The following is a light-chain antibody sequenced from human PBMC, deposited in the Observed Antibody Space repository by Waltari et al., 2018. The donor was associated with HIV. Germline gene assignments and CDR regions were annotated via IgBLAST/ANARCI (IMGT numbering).Light chain of an antibody. CDR3: QVWDSSSDHVL. CDR2: YDS. J-gene: IGLJ2*01. CDR1: KLDRKI. V-gene: IGLV3-21*04. Sequence: SSVLTPPPSVSAASGTTAMITCGGNKLDRKIVHWYQQKAGQAPVLLIYYDSDRPSGIPERFSGSNSGNTATLTISRVGDGDEADYYCQVWDSSSDHVLFGGGTKLTVL.